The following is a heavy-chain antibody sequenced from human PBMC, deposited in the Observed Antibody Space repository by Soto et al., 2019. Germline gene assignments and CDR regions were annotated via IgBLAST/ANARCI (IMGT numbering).Heavy chain of an antibody. Sequence: GGSLRLSCAASGFTFDDYAMHWVRQAPGKGLEWVSGISWNSGSIGYADSVKGRFTISRDNAKNSLYLQMNSLRAEDTALYYCAKGGTTGTTWVDYWGQGTLVTVSS. CDR3: AKGGTTGTTWVDY. V-gene: IGHV3-9*01. J-gene: IGHJ4*02. CDR2: ISWNSGSI. CDR1: GFTFDDYA. D-gene: IGHD1-1*01.